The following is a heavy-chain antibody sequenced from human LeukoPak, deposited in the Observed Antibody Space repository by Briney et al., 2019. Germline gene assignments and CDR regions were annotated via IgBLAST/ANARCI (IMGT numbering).Heavy chain of an antibody. CDR2: IYYSGTT. D-gene: IGHD3-22*01. J-gene: IGHJ4*02. CDR1: GGSISSGDYY. CDR3: ARSWEYYDSSGYQGDSGFDY. V-gene: IGHV4-30-4*08. Sequence: SQTLSLTCTVSGGSISSGDYYWSWIRQPPRKGLEWIGYIYYSGTTYYNPSLKSRVTISVDTSKNQFSLKLSSVTAADTAVYYCARSWEYYDSSGYQGDSGFDYWGQGTLVTVSS.